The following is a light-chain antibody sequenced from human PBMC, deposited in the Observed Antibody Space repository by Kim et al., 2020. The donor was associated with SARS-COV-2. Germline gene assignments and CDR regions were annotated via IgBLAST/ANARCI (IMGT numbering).Light chain of an antibody. CDR3: SSYSSSDIVL. CDR2: DVA. Sequence: GQSISISGTGTSGDVGGYNYVSWFQQHPGKAPKVIIYDVAKRPSGGSKRFSGSKSGNTASLTISGLQTDDEADYYCSSYSSSDIVLFGGGTQLTVL. V-gene: IGLV2-14*04. CDR1: SGDVGGYNY. J-gene: IGLJ2*01.